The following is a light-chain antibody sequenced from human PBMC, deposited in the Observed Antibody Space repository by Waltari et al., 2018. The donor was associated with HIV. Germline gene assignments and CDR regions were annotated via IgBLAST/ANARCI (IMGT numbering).Light chain of an antibody. J-gene: IGLJ1*01. CDR3: SSYTSSSTSHV. CDR2: EVI. CDR1: SSDGGGYNY. Sequence: QSALTQPAPVSGPPSQSITISCTGTSSDGGGYNYVSWYQQHPGKDPKLMIYEVINRPAEVSNRFSGSKSGNTASLTISGLQAEDEADYYCSSYTSSSTSHVFGTGTKVTVL. V-gene: IGLV2-14*01.